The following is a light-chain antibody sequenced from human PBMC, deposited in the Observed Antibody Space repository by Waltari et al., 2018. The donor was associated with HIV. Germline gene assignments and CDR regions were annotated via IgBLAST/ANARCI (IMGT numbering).Light chain of an antibody. Sequence: QSALTQPRSVSGSPGQSVTISCTGTSNDVGGYNYVSWFLQHPGKAPKLMIYDVNKRPSGAPDRFSGSKSGNTASLTISGLQVEDEANYYCCSSTGNYTWVFGGGTKLTVL. CDR3: CSSTGNYTWV. CDR1: SNDVGGYNY. CDR2: DVN. J-gene: IGLJ3*02. V-gene: IGLV2-11*01.